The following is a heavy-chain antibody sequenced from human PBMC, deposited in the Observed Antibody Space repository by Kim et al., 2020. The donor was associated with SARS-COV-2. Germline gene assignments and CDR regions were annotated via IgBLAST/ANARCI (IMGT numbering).Heavy chain of an antibody. D-gene: IGHD5-12*01. J-gene: IGHJ6*01. CDR3: AREDIGDDYIQLKYY. CDR2: ISFDGVNK. CDR1: GFTLGNYG. V-gene: IGHV3-33*08. Sequence: GGSLRLSCVASGFTLGNYGINWVRQAPGKGLEWVSIISFDGVNKSYADSVKGRFTISRDNSKSTLYLQMNNLRDEDTALYYCAREDIGDDYIQLKYY.